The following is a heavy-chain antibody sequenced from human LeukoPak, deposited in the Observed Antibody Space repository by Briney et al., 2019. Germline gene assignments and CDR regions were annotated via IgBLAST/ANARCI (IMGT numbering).Heavy chain of an antibody. V-gene: IGHV3-7*03. CDR1: GFTVGSNY. Sequence: GGSLRLSCAVSGFTVGSNYMRWVRQAPGKGLEWVANIKQDGSEKNYVDSVKGRFTISRDNAKNSLYLQMNSLRAEDTAVYYCASGLELDYWGQGTLVTVSS. CDR3: ASGLELDY. CDR2: IKQDGSEK. J-gene: IGHJ4*02.